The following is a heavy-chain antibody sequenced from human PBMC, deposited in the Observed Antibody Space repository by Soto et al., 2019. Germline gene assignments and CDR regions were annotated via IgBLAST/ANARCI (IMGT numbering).Heavy chain of an antibody. CDR1: GGTFSSYA. D-gene: IGHD5-12*01. J-gene: IGHJ5*02. V-gene: IGHV1-69*01. CDR3: ARAKPIYSCYDYSAFNWFDP. Sequence: QVQLVQSGAEVKKPGSSVKVSCKASGGTFSSYAISWVRQAPGQGLEWMGGIFPIFGTANYAPKFQGRVTITADESTSTAYMELSSLRSEDTAVYYCARAKPIYSCYDYSAFNWFDPWGQGTLVTVSS. CDR2: IFPIFGTA.